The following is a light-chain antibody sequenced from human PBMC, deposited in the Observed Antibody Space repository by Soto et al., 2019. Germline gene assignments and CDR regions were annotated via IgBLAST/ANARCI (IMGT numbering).Light chain of an antibody. CDR1: SSNIRSNA. V-gene: IGLV1-44*01. CDR3: AAWDDSLNGQGV. Sequence: QSVLTQHPSASGTPGQWVTISCSGASSNIRSNAVSWYQQLPGTAPKLLIYSNNQRPSGVPDRFSGSKSGTSASLAISGLQSEDEADYYCAAWDDSLNGQGVFGGGTKVTVL. J-gene: IGLJ3*02. CDR2: SNN.